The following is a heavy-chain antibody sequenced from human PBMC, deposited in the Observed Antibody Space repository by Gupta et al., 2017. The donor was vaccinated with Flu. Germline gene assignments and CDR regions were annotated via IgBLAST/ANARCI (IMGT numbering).Heavy chain of an antibody. CDR2: ISSRSSYI. V-gene: IGHV3-21*06. J-gene: IGHJ4*02. CDR3: ARYYYDGSGTYPSFDY. D-gene: IGHD3-22*01. CDR1: GFTFSSYS. Sequence: EVHLGESGGGLVKRGGSLRLSCAASGFTFSSYSMNWVRQAPGKGLEWVSSISSRSSYIYYADLVKGRFTISRDNAKNSLYLQMNSLRAEDTAVYYCARYYYDGSGTYPSFDYWGQGTLVTVSP.